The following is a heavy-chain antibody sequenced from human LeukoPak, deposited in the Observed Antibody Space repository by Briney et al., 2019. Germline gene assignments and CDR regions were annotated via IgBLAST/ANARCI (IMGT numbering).Heavy chain of an antibody. CDR2: INGGGKT. CDR3: ARRPYGLIRGIGGPTGHWFEA. D-gene: IGHD3-16*01. J-gene: IGHJ5*02. CDR1: GGSISSYY. Sequence: SETLSLTCTVSGGSISSYYWSWIRQSPGKGLEWIGEINGGGKTDYNPSLKSRVSMSVDTSKNQFSLRLTAVTAADTAIYYCARRPYGLIRGIGGPTGHWFEAWGQGTLVSVSS. V-gene: IGHV4-34*01.